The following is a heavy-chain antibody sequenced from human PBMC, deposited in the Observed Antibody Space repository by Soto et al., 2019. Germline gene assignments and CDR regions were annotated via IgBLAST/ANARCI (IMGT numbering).Heavy chain of an antibody. V-gene: IGHV4-39*01. D-gene: IGHD6-19*01. CDR1: GDSITSNSYF. CDR3: AEEHGYSSGWSPFDY. J-gene: IGHJ4*02. CDR2: IYYSGTT. Sequence: SETLSLTCTVSGDSITSNSYFWAWIRQPPGKGLEWIGSIYYSGTTYYNPSLKSRVTISVDRSKNQFSLKLSSVTAADTAVYYCAEEHGYSSGWSPFDYWGQGTLVTVSS.